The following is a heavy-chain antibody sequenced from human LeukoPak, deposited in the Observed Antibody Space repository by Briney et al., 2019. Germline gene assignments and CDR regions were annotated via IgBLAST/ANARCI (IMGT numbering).Heavy chain of an antibody. CDR1: GFRFSSYA. CDR2: ISGSGVST. CDR3: ARDSGSFDY. J-gene: IGHJ4*02. Sequence: GGSLRLSCAASGFRFSSYAMSWVRQAPGKGLEWVSAISGSGVSTYYADSVKGRFTVSRDNSKNTLYLQMSSLRAEGTAVYYCARDSGSFDYWGQGTLVTVSS. D-gene: IGHD1-26*01. V-gene: IGHV3-23*01.